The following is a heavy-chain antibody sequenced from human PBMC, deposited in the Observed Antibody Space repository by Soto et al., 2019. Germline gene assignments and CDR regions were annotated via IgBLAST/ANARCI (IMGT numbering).Heavy chain of an antibody. CDR1: GFSLSTSGVG. V-gene: IGHV2-5*02. J-gene: IGHJ4*02. CDR2: IYWDDDK. Sequence: QITLKESGPTLVKPTQTLTLTCTFSGFSLSTSGVGVGWIRQPPGKALEWLALIYWDDDKRYSSSRNSRLTITKDTSKNQVVLTMTNMDPVDTATYYCAHSRPPRLLDYWGQGTLVTVSS. D-gene: IGHD6-6*01. CDR3: AHSRPPRLLDY.